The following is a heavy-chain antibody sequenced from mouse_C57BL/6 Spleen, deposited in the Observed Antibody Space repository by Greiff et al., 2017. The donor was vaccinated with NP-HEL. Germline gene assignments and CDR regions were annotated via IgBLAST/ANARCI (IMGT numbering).Heavy chain of an antibody. CDR1: GYTFTSYG. D-gene: IGHD1-1*01. J-gene: IGHJ1*03. CDR3: ARGTTVGSDWYFDV. V-gene: IGHV1-81*01. CDR2: IYPRSGNT. Sequence: VQLQQSGAELARPGASVKLSCKASGYTFTSYGISWVKQRTGQGLEWIGEIYPRSGNTYYNEKFKGKATLTADKSSSTAYMESRSLTSEDSAVYFWARGTTVGSDWYFDVWGTGTTVNVSS.